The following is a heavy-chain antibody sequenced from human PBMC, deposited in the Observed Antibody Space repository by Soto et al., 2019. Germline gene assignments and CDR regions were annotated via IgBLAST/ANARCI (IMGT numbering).Heavy chain of an antibody. D-gene: IGHD2-15*01. CDR1: GSGFISSG. V-gene: IGHV1-58*02. CDR2: IVVASGQT. J-gene: IGHJ6*02. Sequence: ASVKVSCKASGSGFISSGIQWVRQAPGQRLEWIGWIVVASGQTNYAQNFRGRVAITRDTSTTTAYIELTGLTSEDTAVYFCSADRPDIGVGWWVWGQGTTVTVSS. CDR3: SADRPDIGVGWWV.